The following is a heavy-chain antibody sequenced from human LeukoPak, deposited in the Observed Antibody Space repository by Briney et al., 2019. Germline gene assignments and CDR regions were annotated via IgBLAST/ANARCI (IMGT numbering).Heavy chain of an antibody. CDR2: IYHSGST. D-gene: IGHD2-15*01. CDR3: ARSEGSFCSGANCHAFDI. Sequence: SETLSLTCAVSGYSISSGYYWGWVRQPPGKGLEWIGSIYHSGSTYYNPSLKSRVTISVDTSKNQFSLKLSSVTAADTALYYCARSEGSFCSGANCHAFDIWGQGAMVTVSS. J-gene: IGHJ3*02. CDR1: GYSISSGYY. V-gene: IGHV4-38-2*01.